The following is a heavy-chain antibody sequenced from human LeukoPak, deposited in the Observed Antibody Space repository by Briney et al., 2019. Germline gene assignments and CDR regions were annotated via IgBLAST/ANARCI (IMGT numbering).Heavy chain of an antibody. J-gene: IGHJ4*02. CDR2: INHSGST. V-gene: IGHV4-34*01. D-gene: IGHD5-18*01. Sequence: PSETLSLTCTVSGDFITAYYWSWIRQPPGKGLEWIGEINHSGSTNYNPSLKSRVTISVDTSKNQFSLKLSSVTAADTAVYYCARVSYSSGAPHFDYWGQGTLVTVSS. CDR1: GDFITAYY. CDR3: ARVSYSSGAPHFDY.